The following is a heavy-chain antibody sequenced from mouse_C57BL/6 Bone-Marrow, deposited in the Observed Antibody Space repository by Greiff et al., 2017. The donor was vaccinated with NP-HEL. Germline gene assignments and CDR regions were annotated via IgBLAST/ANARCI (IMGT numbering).Heavy chain of an antibody. V-gene: IGHV1-18*01. CDR1: GYTFTDYN. CDR2: INPNNGGT. D-gene: IGHD1-1*01. J-gene: IGHJ2*01. CDR3: ARSSIYYYGSIYYFDD. Sequence: VQLQQSGPELVKPGASVKIPCKASGYTFTDYNMDWVKQSHGKSLEWIGDINPNNGGTIYNQKFKGKATLTVDKSSSTAYMWLRSLTSEDTAVYYCARSSIYYYGSIYYFDDWGQGTTLTVSS.